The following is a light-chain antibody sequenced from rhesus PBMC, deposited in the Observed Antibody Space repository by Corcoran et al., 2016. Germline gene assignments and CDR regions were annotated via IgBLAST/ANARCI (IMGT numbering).Light chain of an antibody. V-gene: IGKV1-19*01. Sequence: DIQMTQSPSSLSASVGDKVTITCHASQDISSWLAWYQHKPGNAPKPLIYFASSLQSGVPSRFSGSGSGTDYTLTINSLQSEDFATYYCQQYDDLPLTFGGGTKVELK. CDR1: QDISSW. J-gene: IGKJ4*01. CDR3: QQYDDLPLT. CDR2: FAS.